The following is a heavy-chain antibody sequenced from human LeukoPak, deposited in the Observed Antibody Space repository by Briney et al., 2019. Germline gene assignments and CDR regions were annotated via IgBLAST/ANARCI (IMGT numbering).Heavy chain of an antibody. D-gene: IGHD3-10*01. CDR3: ARDRSVITMVRGVILDY. V-gene: IGHV3-48*03. CDR1: GFTFSIYE. Sequence: PGGSLRLSCAASGFTFSIYEMNWVRQAPGKGLDWVSYISSSGNTIYYADSVKGRFTIPRDNAKNSLYLQMNSLRAEDTAVYYCARDRSVITMVRGVILDYWGQGTLVTVSS. CDR2: ISSSGNTI. J-gene: IGHJ4*02.